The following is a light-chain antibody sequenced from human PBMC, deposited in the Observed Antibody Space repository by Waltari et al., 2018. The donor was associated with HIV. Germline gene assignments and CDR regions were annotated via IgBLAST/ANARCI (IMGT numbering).Light chain of an antibody. Sequence: QSVLTQPPSVSAAPGQKVTISCSGSSSNIGNNYVSWYQQLPGTAPKLLIYDNNKRPSGIPDPFSGSNSGTSATLGITGLQTGDEADYYCGTWDSSLSAVVFGGGTKLTVL. V-gene: IGLV1-51*01. CDR3: GTWDSSLSAVV. CDR2: DNN. J-gene: IGLJ2*01. CDR1: SSNIGNNY.